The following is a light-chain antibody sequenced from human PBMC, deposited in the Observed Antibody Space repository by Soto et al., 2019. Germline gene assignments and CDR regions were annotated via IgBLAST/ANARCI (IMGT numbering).Light chain of an antibody. CDR3: LLHNSYPRT. V-gene: IGKV1-17*01. Sequence: DIQMTQSPSSLSASVADRVTITCRASQGIRDALGWYQQKPGKAPKRLIYAASSLQSGVPSRFSGSGSGTEFALTISRLQPEDFATYYCLLHNSYPRTFGQGTKVEIK. CDR1: QGIRDA. CDR2: AAS. J-gene: IGKJ1*01.